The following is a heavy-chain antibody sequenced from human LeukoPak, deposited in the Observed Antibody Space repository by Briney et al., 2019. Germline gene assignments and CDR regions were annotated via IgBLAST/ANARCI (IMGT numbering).Heavy chain of an antibody. D-gene: IGHD5-18*01. J-gene: IGHJ4*02. CDR1: GGSISTYC. CDR2: ISYIGNT. Sequence: SETLSLTCTVSGGSISTYCWSWIRQPPGKGLEWIGYISYIGNTKYNPSLKSRVTISIDTSKNQLSLKLSSVTAADTAVYYCARSTVDTAMVLGYWGQGTLITVSS. CDR3: ARSTVDTAMVLGY. V-gene: IGHV4-59*01.